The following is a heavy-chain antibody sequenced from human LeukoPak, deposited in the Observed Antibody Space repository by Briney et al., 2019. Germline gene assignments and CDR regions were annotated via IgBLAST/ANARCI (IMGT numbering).Heavy chain of an antibody. J-gene: IGHJ4*02. Sequence: SETLSLTCAVSGGSISSSNWWSWVRQPLGKGLEWIGEIYYSGSTYYNPSLKSRVTISVDTSKNQFSLKLSSVTAADTAVYYCAREYGSGSYYWEGIDYWGQGTLVTVSS. CDR1: GGSISSSNW. V-gene: IGHV4-4*02. D-gene: IGHD3-10*01. CDR2: IYYSGST. CDR3: AREYGSGSYYWEGIDY.